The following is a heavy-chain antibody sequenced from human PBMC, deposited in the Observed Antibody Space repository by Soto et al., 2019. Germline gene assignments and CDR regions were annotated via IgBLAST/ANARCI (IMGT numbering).Heavy chain of an antibody. CDR1: GYTFNIYG. V-gene: IGHV1-18*01. D-gene: IGHD1-7*01. CDR3: ARELSALGTIDF. J-gene: IGHJ4*02. CDR2: ISPYNDNK. Sequence: ASVKVSCKASGYTFNIYGIGWVRQAPGQGLEWMGWISPYNDNKKYAQNLQGRLAMTTDTSTSTAYMELRSLRSDDTAVYYCARELSALGTIDFWGQGTLVTVSS.